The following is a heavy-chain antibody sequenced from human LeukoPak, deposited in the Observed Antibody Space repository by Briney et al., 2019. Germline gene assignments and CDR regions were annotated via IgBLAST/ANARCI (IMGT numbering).Heavy chain of an antibody. D-gene: IGHD5-18*01. CDR1: GYTLTSHY. CDR3: AREGDTAMVMMIDY. J-gene: IGHJ4*02. Sequence: ASVKVSCKASGYTLTSHYMHWVRQAPGHALEWMGIINPSGGSTSYAQKFQGRVTMTRDTSTSTVYMQPSSLISEDTAVYYCAREGDTAMVMMIDYWGQGTLVTVSS. CDR2: INPSGGST. V-gene: IGHV1-46*01.